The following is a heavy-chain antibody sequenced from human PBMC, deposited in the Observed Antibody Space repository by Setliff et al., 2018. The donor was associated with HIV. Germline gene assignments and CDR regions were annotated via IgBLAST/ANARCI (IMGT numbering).Heavy chain of an antibody. D-gene: IGHD3-22*01. J-gene: IGHJ2*01. V-gene: IGHV4-30-4*08. CDR1: GASISSGDYY. CDR2: IYYSGST. CDR3: ARDPYDTSGYSNYYFDL. Sequence: PSETLSLTCTVSGASISSGDYYWTWIRQPPGKGLEWIGYIYYSGSTYYNPSLKSRVTISVYTSKNQFSLKLNSVTAADTAVYYCARDPYDTSGYSNYYFDLWGRGTRVTVSS.